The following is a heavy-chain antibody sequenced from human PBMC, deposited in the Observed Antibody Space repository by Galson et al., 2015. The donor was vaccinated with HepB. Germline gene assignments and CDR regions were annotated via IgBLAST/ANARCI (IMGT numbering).Heavy chain of an antibody. J-gene: IGHJ4*02. V-gene: IGHV1-69*06. CDR2: IIPIFGTA. CDR1: GGTFSSYA. D-gene: IGHD2-8*01. Sequence: SVKVSCKASGGTFSSYAISWVRQAPGQGLEWMGGIIPIFGTANYAQKFQGRVTITADKSTSTAYMELSSLRSEDTAVYYCARGVLLRDGPDYWGQGTLVTVSS. CDR3: ARGVLLRDGPDY.